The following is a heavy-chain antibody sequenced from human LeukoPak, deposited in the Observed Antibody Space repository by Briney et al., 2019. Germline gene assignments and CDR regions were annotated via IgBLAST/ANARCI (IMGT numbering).Heavy chain of an antibody. CDR3: ARTVISMVRGGTPFDY. J-gene: IGHJ4*02. CDR1: GFTFSSYE. D-gene: IGHD3-10*01. Sequence: TRESLRLSCAASGFTFSSYEMNWVRQAPGKGLEWVSYFSSSGSTIYYADSVKGRFTISRDNAKNSLYLRMNSLRAEDTAVYYCARTVISMVRGGTPFDYWGRGTLVSVST. V-gene: IGHV3-48*03. CDR2: FSSSGSTI.